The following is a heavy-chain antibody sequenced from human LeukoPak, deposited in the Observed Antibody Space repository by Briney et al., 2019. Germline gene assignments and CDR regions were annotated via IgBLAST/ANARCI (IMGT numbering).Heavy chain of an antibody. CDR2: IYSGGT. CDR3: ARLPTVGFDY. V-gene: IGHV3-53*01. CDR1: GFTVSSNY. D-gene: IGHD4-17*01. J-gene: IGHJ4*02. Sequence: PGGSLRLSCAASGFTVSSNYMSWVRQAPGKGLEWVSVIYSGGTYYADSVKGRFTISRDTSRNTVYLQLNNLRADDTAVYYCARLPTVGFDYWGQGTLVTVSS.